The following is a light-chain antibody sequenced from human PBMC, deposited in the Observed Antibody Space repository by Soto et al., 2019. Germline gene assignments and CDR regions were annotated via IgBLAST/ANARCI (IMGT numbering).Light chain of an antibody. CDR2: GAS. J-gene: IGKJ1*01. Sequence: EVVLTQSPGTLSLSPGERATLSCRARQSVSNTYVAWYQHIPGQTPRLLIYGASNRATGIPDRFSGSGSGTDFTLTISRLEPEDFAVYYCQQHDSSPWMFGQGTKVDIK. CDR1: QSVSNTY. V-gene: IGKV3-20*01. CDR3: QQHDSSPWM.